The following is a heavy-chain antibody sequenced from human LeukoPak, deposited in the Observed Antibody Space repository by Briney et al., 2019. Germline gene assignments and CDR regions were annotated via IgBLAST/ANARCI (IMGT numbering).Heavy chain of an antibody. CDR1: GYTFTSYY. D-gene: IGHD3-10*01. Sequence: ASVTVSCKASGYTFTSYYMHWVRQAPGQGLEWMGIINPGGGSTSYAQKFQGRVTMTRDTSTSTVYMELSSLRSEDTAVYYCARELQSGNWFDPWGQGTLVTVSS. CDR2: INPGGGST. CDR3: ARELQSGNWFDP. V-gene: IGHV1-46*01. J-gene: IGHJ5*02.